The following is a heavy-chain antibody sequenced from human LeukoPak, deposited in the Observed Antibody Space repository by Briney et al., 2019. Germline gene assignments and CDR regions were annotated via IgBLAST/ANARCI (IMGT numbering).Heavy chain of an antibody. J-gene: IGHJ4*02. CDR2: ISSKAFGATP. CDR3: TRNTVTVHFDY. D-gene: IGHD4-17*01. V-gene: IGHV3-49*03. CDR1: GFSFGDYA. Sequence: GGSLRLSCTSVGFSFGDYAVSWFRQAPGKGLEWVGYISSKAFGATPQYAPSVRGRFTISRDDFKSIAHLQMNSLKTEDTAVYYCTRNTVTVHFDYWGQGTPVTVSS.